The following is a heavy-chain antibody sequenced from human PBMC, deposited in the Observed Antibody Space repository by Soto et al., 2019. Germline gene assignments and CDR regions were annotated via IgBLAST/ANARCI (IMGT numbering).Heavy chain of an antibody. V-gene: IGHV3-33*01. CDR2: IWYDGSNK. J-gene: IGHJ3*02. Sequence: QVQLVESGGCVVQPGRSLRLSCAASGFTFSSYGMHWVRQAPGKRLEWVAVIWYDGSNKYYADSVKGRFTISRDNSKKTLYQQMNSLRAEDTAVYYCARGSYSSSWSDAFDIWGQGTMVTVSS. D-gene: IGHD6-13*01. CDR1: GFTFSSYG. CDR3: ARGSYSSSWSDAFDI.